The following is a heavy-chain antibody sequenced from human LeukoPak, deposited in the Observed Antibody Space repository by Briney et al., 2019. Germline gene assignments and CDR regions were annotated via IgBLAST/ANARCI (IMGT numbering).Heavy chain of an antibody. J-gene: IGHJ4*02. D-gene: IGHD5-24*01. CDR1: GYTFTGYY. CDR2: INPSSGGT. CDR3: AKDLGPGSMATSPGFDY. Sequence: ASVKVSCKASGYTFTGYYIHWVRQAPGQGLEWMGWINPSSGGTTYAQKFQGRVTMTRDTSISTAYMELSRLRAEDTALYYCAKDLGPGSMATSPGFDYWGQGTLVTVSS. V-gene: IGHV1-2*02.